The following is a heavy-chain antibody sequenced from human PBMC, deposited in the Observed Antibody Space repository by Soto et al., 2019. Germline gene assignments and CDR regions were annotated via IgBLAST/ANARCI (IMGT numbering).Heavy chain of an antibody. CDR3: ARDLTFDYPSYYYGMDV. D-gene: IGHD3-16*01. J-gene: IGHJ6*02. CDR2: IYSGGST. Sequence: EVQLVESGGGLIQPGGSLRLSCAASGFTVSSNYMSWVRQAPGKGLEWVSVIYSGGSTYYADSVKGRFTISRDNSKNTLYPPMNSLRGEGKAVYYCARDLTFDYPSYYYGMDVWGQGTTVTVSS. V-gene: IGHV3-53*01. CDR1: GFTVSSNY.